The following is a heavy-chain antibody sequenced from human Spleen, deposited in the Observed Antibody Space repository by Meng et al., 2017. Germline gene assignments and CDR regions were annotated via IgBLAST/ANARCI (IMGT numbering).Heavy chain of an antibody. CDR2: INSDSSST. J-gene: IGHJ4*01. Sequence: SCAASGFSFSNSWMHWVRQAPGKGLVWVSRINSDSSSTSYADFVKGRFTISRDNAKNTLYLQMNSLRAQDTAVYYCAREDGNSFDYWGHGALVTVSS. D-gene: IGHD4-23*01. V-gene: IGHV3-74*01. CDR1: GFSFSNSW. CDR3: AREDGNSFDY.